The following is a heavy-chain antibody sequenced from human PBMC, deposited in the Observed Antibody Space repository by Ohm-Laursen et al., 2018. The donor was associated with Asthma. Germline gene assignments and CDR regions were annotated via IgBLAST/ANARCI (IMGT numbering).Heavy chain of an antibody. CDR2: IHNIGST. J-gene: IGHJ6*02. D-gene: IGHD1-26*01. CDR1: GDSVSSGSYF. V-gene: IGHV4-61*01. CDR3: ARSVRELLVHYGMDV. Sequence: PSQTLSLTCTVSGDSVSSGSYFWSWIRQPPGKGLEWIGYIHNIGSTNYNPSLKSRVTISADSSKNQFSLKLSSVTAADTAVYYCARSVRELLVHYGMDVWGQGTTVTVSS.